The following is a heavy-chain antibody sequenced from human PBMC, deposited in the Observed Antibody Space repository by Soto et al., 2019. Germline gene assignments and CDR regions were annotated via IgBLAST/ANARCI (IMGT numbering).Heavy chain of an antibody. Sequence: PSKTLSLTCGVYGGSFSGYYWSWIRQPPGKGLEWIGEINHSGSTNYNPSLKSRVTISVDTSKNQFSLKLSSVTAADTAVYYCARARGGLYYDILTGRNYYFDYWGQGTLVTVSS. J-gene: IGHJ4*02. V-gene: IGHV4-34*01. CDR3: ARARGGLYYDILTGRNYYFDY. CDR2: INHSGST. CDR1: GGSFSGYY. D-gene: IGHD3-9*01.